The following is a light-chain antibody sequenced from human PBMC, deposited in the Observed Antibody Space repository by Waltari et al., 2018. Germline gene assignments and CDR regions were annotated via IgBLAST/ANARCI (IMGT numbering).Light chain of an antibody. CDR2: AAS. CDR1: QDIRSL. V-gene: IGKV1-9*01. CDR3: QQLYSSPFT. J-gene: IGKJ3*01. Sequence: DIQLTQSPSFLSASVGDRVTITCRASQDIRSLLAWYQQNPGKAPKLLIYAASTLQSGVPSRFSGIGSGTEFTLTISSLQPEDFATYYCQQLYSSPFTFGPGTKVDL.